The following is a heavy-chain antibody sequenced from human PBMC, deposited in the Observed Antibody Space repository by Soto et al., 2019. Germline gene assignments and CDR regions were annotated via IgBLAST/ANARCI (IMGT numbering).Heavy chain of an antibody. CDR1: GGSFTSNNW. V-gene: IGHV4-4*02. Sequence: SETLSLTCAVSGGSFTSNNWWTWVRQPPGQGLEWIGEIYRTGSANYNPSLKSRVTISLDKSENQFSLKVTSLTAADTAVYYCASRDPGTSVDYWGQGTLVTVSS. J-gene: IGHJ4*02. D-gene: IGHD1-7*01. CDR3: ASRDPGTSVDY. CDR2: IYRTGSA.